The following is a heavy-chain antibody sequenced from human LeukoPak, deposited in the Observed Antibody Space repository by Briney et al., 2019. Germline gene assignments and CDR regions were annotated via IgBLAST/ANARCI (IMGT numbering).Heavy chain of an antibody. CDR3: ARRGVVIDNDAFDI. V-gene: IGHV4-59*01. CDR2: IYYSGST. J-gene: IGHJ3*02. Sequence: SETLSLTCTVSGGSISSYYWSWIRQPPGKGLEWIGYIYYSGSTNYNPSLKSRVTISVDTSKNQFSLKLSSVTAADTAVYYCARRGVVIDNDAFDIWGQGTMVTVSS. CDR1: GGSISSYY. D-gene: IGHD3-3*01.